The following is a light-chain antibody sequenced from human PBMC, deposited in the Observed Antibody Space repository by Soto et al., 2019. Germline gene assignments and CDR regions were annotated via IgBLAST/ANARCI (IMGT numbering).Light chain of an antibody. CDR3: QHFGSSPPKYT. Sequence: EVVLTQSPGTLSLSPGERATLSCRASQTVSSSHLAWYQQKHGQAPRLLIYGASDRATDIPDRFSGSGSGKDINLTISILEPEDFAVYYCQHFGSSPPKYTFGQGNKLEIK. CDR1: QTVSSSH. J-gene: IGKJ2*01. CDR2: GAS. V-gene: IGKV3-20*01.